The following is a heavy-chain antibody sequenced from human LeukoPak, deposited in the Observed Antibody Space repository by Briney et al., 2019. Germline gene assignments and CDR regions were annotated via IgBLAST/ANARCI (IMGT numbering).Heavy chain of an antibody. Sequence: PSETLSLTCTVSGGSISSYYWSWIRQPPGKGLEWIGYIYYSGTNYNPSLKSRVTISVDTSKNQFSLKLSSVTAADTAVYYCARGLRSFDSSSPLDYWGQGTLVTVSS. V-gene: IGHV4-59*01. J-gene: IGHJ4*02. CDR1: GGSISSYY. CDR2: IYYSGT. CDR3: ARGLRSFDSSSPLDY. D-gene: IGHD3-9*01.